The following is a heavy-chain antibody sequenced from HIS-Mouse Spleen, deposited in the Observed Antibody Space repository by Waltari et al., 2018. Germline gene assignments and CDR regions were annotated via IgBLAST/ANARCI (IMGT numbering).Heavy chain of an antibody. Sequence: VHVVQSGAEVNQPGSSVKVPCKASGRTFRRYSIRWCGPASGQGLEWMGRIIPILGIANYAQKFQGRVTITADKSTSTAYMELSSLRSEDTAVYYCARHPEIAAAVGAFDIWGQGTMVTVSS. CDR2: IIPILGIA. J-gene: IGHJ3*02. V-gene: IGHV1-69*04. CDR1: GRTFRRYS. CDR3: ARHPEIAAAVGAFDI. D-gene: IGHD6-13*01.